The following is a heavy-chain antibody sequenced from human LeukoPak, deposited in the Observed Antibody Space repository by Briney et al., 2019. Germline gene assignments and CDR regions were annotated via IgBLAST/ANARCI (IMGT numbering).Heavy chain of an antibody. CDR3: ARARTGYWYFDL. CDR1: GFTFSSYG. J-gene: IGHJ2*01. Sequence: GGSLRLSCAASGFTFSSYGMHWVRQAPGKGLEWVAVISYDGSNKYYADSVKGRFTISRDNSKNTLYLQMNSLRAEDTAVYYCARARTGYWYFDLWGRGTLVTVSS. CDR2: ISYDGSNK. V-gene: IGHV3-30*03.